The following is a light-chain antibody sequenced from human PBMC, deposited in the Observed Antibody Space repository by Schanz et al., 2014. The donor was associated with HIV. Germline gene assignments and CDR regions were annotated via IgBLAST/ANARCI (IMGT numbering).Light chain of an antibody. CDR3: TSYLNASTIL. CDR1: SNDVGGHNY. V-gene: IGLV2-14*03. CDR2: EVT. J-gene: IGLJ2*01. Sequence: QSALTQPASVSGSPGQSITISCTGTSNDVGGHNYVSWFQQHPGRAPKLLIFEVTNRPSGIPNRFSGSKSGNTASLTISGLQAEDEAHYYCTSYLNASTILFGGGTKLTVL.